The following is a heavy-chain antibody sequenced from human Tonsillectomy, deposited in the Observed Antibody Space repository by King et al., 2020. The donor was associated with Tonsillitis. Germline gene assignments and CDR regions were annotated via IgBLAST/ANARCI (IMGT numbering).Heavy chain of an antibody. CDR2: LSYDGSTK. CDR1: GFTFSSSA. D-gene: IGHD2-2*01. CDR3: ARDYASASDFAFEY. V-gene: IGHV3-30-3*01. Sequence: VQLVESGGGVVQPGRSLRLSCAASGFTFSSSAMHWVRQAPGKGLEWVALLSYDGSTKYYADSVKGRFTISRDNSKNTLYLQMNSLRPEDTARYYCARDYASASDFAFEYWGRGILVTVSS. J-gene: IGHJ4*02.